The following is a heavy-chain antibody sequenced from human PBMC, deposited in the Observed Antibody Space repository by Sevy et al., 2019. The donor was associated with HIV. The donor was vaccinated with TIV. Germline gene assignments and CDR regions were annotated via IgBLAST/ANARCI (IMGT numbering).Heavy chain of an antibody. CDR3: ANSRGRFDGSSWIYYYYGMDV. CDR2: ISNDGSDK. Sequence: GGSLRLSCVASGFTFSSYGMHWVRQAPGKGLEWVALISNDGSDKNYVDSVKGRFTIFRDNSKDTLYLQMNSLRAEDTAVYYCANSRGRFDGSSWIYYYYGMDVWGQGTTVTVSS. V-gene: IGHV3-30*18. J-gene: IGHJ6*02. CDR1: GFTFSSYG. D-gene: IGHD6-13*01.